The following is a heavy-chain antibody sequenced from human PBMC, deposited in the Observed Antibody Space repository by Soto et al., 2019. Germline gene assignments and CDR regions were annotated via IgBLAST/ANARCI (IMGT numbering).Heavy chain of an antibody. CDR1: GFTFSSYA. Sequence: GGSLRLSCAASGFTFSSYAMSWVRQAPGKGLEWVSAISGSGGSTYYADSVKGRFTISRDNSKNMLYLQMNSLRAEDTAVYYCAKDLRLGSSWYSYYYYGMDVWGQGTTVTVSS. D-gene: IGHD6-13*01. CDR3: AKDLRLGSSWYSYYYYGMDV. V-gene: IGHV3-23*01. CDR2: ISGSGGST. J-gene: IGHJ6*02.